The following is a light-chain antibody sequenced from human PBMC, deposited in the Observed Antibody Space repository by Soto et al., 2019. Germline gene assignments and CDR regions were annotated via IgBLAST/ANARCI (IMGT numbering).Light chain of an antibody. CDR2: GAS. J-gene: IGKJ2*01. CDR3: QQYGSSSYT. V-gene: IGKV3-20*01. CDR1: QSVSRSY. Sequence: DIVLTQSPGTLSLSPGERATLSCRASQSVSRSYLAWYQQKPGQAPRILIYGASSRATGIPDRFSGSWSGTDFTLTISRLEPEDFSEYYCQQYGSSSYTFGQGTKLEIK.